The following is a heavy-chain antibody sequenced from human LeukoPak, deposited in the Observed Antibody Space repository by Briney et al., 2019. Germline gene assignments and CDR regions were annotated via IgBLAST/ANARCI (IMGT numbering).Heavy chain of an antibody. CDR1: GFTFDDYG. D-gene: IGHD3-9*01. CDR2: INWNGDNT. Sequence: GGSLRLSCAASGFTFDDYGINWVRHGPGKGLEWVSGINWNGDNTNYADSVKGRFTISRDNAKNSLYMQKNSLRAEDTALYYCARGSTYYDSLTGYHYYFDFWGQGTLVTVSS. J-gene: IGHJ4*02. CDR3: ARGSTYYDSLTGYHYYFDF. V-gene: IGHV3-20*04.